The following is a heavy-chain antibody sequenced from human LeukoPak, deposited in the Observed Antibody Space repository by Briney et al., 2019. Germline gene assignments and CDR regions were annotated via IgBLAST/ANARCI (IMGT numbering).Heavy chain of an antibody. CDR1: GGSISSHY. D-gene: IGHD2/OR15-2a*01. Sequence: PSGTLSLTCAVSGGSISSHYWSWIRQPPGEGLEWIGYIYNSGSTNYNPSLKSRVTISVDTSKNQFSLKLSSVTAADTAVYYCATGNSGPHYWGQGTLVTVSS. CDR3: ATGNSGPHY. V-gene: IGHV4-59*11. J-gene: IGHJ4*02. CDR2: IYNSGST.